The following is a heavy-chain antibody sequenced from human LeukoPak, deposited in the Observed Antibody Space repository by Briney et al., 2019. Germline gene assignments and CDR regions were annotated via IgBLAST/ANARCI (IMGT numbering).Heavy chain of an antibody. CDR1: GYTFTSYG. CDR3: ARYVEMATRGDDAFDI. D-gene: IGHD5-24*01. CDR2: IRAYNGNT. J-gene: IGHJ3*02. Sequence: GASVKVSCKASGYTFTSYGISWVRQAPGQGLEWMGWIRAYNGNTNYAQKLQGRVTMTTDTSTSTAYMELRSLRSDDTAVYYGARYVEMATRGDDAFDIWGQGTMVTVSS. V-gene: IGHV1-18*01.